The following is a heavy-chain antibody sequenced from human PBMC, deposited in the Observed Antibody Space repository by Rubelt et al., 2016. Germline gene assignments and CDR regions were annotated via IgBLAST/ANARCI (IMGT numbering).Heavy chain of an antibody. V-gene: IGHV3-23*01. J-gene: IGHJ4*02. CDR3: ASLNRGHKYSSFERPPRESY. Sequence: CAVSGGSISSSNWWSWVRQPPGKGLEWVSAISGSGGSTYYADSVKGRFTISRDNSKNTLYLQMNSLRAEDTAVYYCASLNRGHKYSSFERPPRESYWGQGTLVTVSS. CDR1: GGSISSSN. D-gene: IGHD6-6*01. CDR2: ISGSGGST.